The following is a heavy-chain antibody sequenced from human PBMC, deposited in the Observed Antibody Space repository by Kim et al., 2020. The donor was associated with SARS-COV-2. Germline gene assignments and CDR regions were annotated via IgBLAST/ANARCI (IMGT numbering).Heavy chain of an antibody. V-gene: IGHV4-39*07. CDR3: AREQDISVVVAAPYWF. J-gene: IGHJ5*01. CDR2: IYYSGSI. Sequence: SETLSLTCTVSGGSISSSSYYWGWIRQPPGKGLEWIGSIYYSGSIYYNPSLKSRVTISLDTSKNQFSLKVNSVTAADTAVYFCAREQDISVVVAAPYWF. D-gene: IGHD2-15*01. CDR1: GGSISSSSYY.